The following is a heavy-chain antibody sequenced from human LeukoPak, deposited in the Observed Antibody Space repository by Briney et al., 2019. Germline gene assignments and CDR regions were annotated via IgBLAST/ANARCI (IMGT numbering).Heavy chain of an antibody. CDR3: ALQGDSKGY. CDR2: ITISGGTT. V-gene: IGHV3-23*01. D-gene: IGHD3-22*01. CDR1: GFTFSSYA. Sequence: GGSLRLSCAASGFTFSSYAMSWVRQAPGKGLEWVSVITISGGTTYHADSVKGRFTISRDNSKNTLYLQMNSLRAEDTAVYYCALQGDSKGYWGQGTLVTVSS. J-gene: IGHJ4*02.